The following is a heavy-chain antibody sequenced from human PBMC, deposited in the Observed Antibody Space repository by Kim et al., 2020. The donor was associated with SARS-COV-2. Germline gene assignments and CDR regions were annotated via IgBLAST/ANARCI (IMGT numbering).Heavy chain of an antibody. Sequence: SETLSLTCTVSGGSISSYYWSWIRQPPGKGLEWIGYIYYSGSTNYNPSLKSRVTISVDTSKNQFSLKLSSVTAADTAVYYCARVYYGSGSYYPLGDYYYYYGMDVWGQGTTVTVSS. D-gene: IGHD3-10*01. V-gene: IGHV4-59*13. CDR2: IYYSGST. CDR3: ARVYYGSGSYYPLGDYYYYYGMDV. CDR1: GGSISSYY. J-gene: IGHJ6*02.